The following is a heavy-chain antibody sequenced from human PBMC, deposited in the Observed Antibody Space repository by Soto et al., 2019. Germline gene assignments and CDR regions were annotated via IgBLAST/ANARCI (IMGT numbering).Heavy chain of an antibody. CDR1: GYIFTSYY. D-gene: IGHD2-2*01. V-gene: IGHV1-46*01. Sequence: GASVKVSCKASGYIFTSYYIHWVRQAPGQGLEWMGWINPFDGSRMFAQSFQGRVTMTTDTSTSTAYMELRSLRSDDTAVYYCARDLVVVPAAMDYYYYGMDVWGQGTTVTVSS. CDR2: INPFDGSR. J-gene: IGHJ6*02. CDR3: ARDLVVVPAAMDYYYYGMDV.